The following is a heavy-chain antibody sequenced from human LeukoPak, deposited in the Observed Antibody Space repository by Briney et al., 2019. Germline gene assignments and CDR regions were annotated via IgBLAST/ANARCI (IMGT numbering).Heavy chain of an antibody. Sequence: PGGSLRLSCAASGFTFSDYYMSWIRQAPGKGLEWVSYISSSGSTIYYADSVKGRFTISRDNAKNSLYLQMNSLRAEDTAVYYCASGIAATQVVAAHSPWFDPWGQGTLVTVSS. J-gene: IGHJ5*02. CDR1: GFTFSDYY. CDR2: ISSSGSTI. V-gene: IGHV3-11*01. CDR3: ASGIAATQVVAAHSPWFDP. D-gene: IGHD2-15*01.